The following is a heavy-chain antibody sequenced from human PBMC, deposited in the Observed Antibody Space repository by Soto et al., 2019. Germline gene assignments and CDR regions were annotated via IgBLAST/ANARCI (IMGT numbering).Heavy chain of an antibody. Sequence: PSETLSLTCTVSGGSISSYYWSWIRQPPGKGLEWIGYIYYSGSTNYNPSLKSRVTISVDTSKNQFSLKLSSVTAADTAVYYCARERAGLLRFLDPWGQGTLVTVSS. J-gene: IGHJ5*02. V-gene: IGHV4-59*12. CDR1: GGSISSYY. CDR2: IYYSGST. CDR3: ARERAGLLRFLDP. D-gene: IGHD3-3*01.